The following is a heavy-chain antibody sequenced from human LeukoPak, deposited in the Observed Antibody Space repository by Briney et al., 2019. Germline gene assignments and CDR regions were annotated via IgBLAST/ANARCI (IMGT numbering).Heavy chain of an antibody. CDR3: ARVAIVSWRNPQLIDY. Sequence: GSLRLSCTASGFTFSSYWMDWVRQPPGKGLEWIGEINHSGSTNYNPSLKSRVTISVDTSKNQFSLKLSSVTAADTAVYYCARVAIVSWRNPQLIDYWGQGTLVTVSS. V-gene: IGHV4-34*01. CDR1: GFTFSSYW. CDR2: INHSGST. D-gene: IGHD3-22*01. J-gene: IGHJ4*02.